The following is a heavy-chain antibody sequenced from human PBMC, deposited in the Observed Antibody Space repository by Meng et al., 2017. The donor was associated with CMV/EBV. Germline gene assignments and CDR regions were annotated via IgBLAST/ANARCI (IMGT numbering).Heavy chain of an antibody. J-gene: IGHJ5*02. Sequence: ASGFTFSSYAMHWVRQDPGKGLEWVAVISYDGSNKYYADSVKGRFTISRDNSKNTLYLQMNSLRAEDTAVYYCARDGDWNYEGWFDPWGQGTLVTVSS. CDR2: ISYDGSNK. CDR3: ARDGDWNYEGWFDP. D-gene: IGHD1-7*01. V-gene: IGHV3-30-3*01. CDR1: GFTFSSYA.